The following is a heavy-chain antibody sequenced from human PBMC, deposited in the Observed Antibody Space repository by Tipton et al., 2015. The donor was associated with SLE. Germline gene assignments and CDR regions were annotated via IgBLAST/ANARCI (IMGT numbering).Heavy chain of an antibody. Sequence: TLSLTCTVSGGSISSSSYYWGWIRQPPGKGLEWIGSIYYSGSTNYNPSLKSRVTISVDTSKNQFSLKLSSVTAADTAVYYCARDLAPSYWGQGTLVTVSS. CDR2: IYYSGST. J-gene: IGHJ4*02. V-gene: IGHV4-39*07. CDR1: GGSISSSSYY. CDR3: ARDLAPSY.